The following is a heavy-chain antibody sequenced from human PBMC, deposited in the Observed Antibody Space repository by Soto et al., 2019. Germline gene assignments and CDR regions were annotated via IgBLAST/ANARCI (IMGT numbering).Heavy chain of an antibody. CDR1: GFTLSGYA. CDR3: ARRARPDFYYMDV. J-gene: IGHJ6*03. CDR2: ISSNGVGT. V-gene: IGHV3-64*01. D-gene: IGHD6-6*01. Sequence: EVQLAESGGGLAQPGGSLRLSCAASGFTLSGYAMDWVRQAPGKGLEYVSGISSNGVGTYYANSVQGRFTISRDNSKNTGYPQMGSLRPEDMAVYYCARRARPDFYYMDVWGKGTTVTVSS.